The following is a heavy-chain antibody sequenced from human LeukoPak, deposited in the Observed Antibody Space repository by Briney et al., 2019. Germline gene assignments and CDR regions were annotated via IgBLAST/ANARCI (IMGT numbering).Heavy chain of an antibody. V-gene: IGHV4-34*01. J-gene: IGHJ6*03. CDR1: GGSFSPYY. Sequence: PSETLSLTCAAYGGSFSPYYWSWIRQPPGKGLEWIGEINHSGSTNYNPSLKSRVTISVDTSKNQFSLKLSSVTAADTAVYYCARLARRYGSGSYYNPRYYYYYMDVWGKGTTVTISS. CDR2: INHSGST. D-gene: IGHD3-10*01. CDR3: ARLARRYGSGSYYNPRYYYYYMDV.